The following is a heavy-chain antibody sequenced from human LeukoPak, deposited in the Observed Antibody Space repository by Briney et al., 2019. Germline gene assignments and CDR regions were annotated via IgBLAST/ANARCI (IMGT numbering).Heavy chain of an antibody. V-gene: IGHV1-2*06. CDR3: ARGYSSSWYDWYFDL. J-gene: IGHJ2*01. D-gene: IGHD6-13*01. CDR1: GYTFTGYY. Sequence: ASVKVSCKASGYTFTGYYMHWVRQDPGQGLEWMGRINPNSGGTNYAQKFQGRVTMTRDTSISTAYMELSRLRSDDTAVYYCARGYSSSWYDWYFDLWGRGTLVTVSS. CDR2: INPNSGGT.